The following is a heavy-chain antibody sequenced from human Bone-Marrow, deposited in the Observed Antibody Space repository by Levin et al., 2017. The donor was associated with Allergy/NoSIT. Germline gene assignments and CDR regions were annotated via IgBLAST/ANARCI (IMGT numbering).Heavy chain of an antibody. CDR3: AKYTLTTVKWVDAFDI. J-gene: IGHJ3*02. D-gene: IGHD4-17*01. V-gene: IGHV3-23*01. Sequence: GGSLRLSCAASGFTFSSYAMSWVRQAPGKGLEWVSAISGSGGSTYYADSVKGRFTISRDNSKNTLYLQMNSLRAEDTAVYYCAKYTLTTVKWVDAFDIWGQGTMVTVSS. CDR2: ISGSGGST. CDR1: GFTFSSYA.